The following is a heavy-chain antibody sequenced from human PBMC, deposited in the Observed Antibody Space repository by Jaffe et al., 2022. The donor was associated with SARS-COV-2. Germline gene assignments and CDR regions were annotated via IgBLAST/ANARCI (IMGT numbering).Heavy chain of an antibody. V-gene: IGHV2-5*02. CDR3: AHRQGSVVVVAGGRIAVTDYFDY. J-gene: IGHJ4*02. D-gene: IGHD2-15*01. Sequence: QITLKESGPTLVKPTQTLTLTCTFSGFSLSTSGVGVGWIRQPPGKALEWLALIYWDDDKRYSPSLKSRLTITKDTSKNQVVLTMTNMDPVDTATYYCAHRQGSVVVVAGGRIAVTDYFDYWGQGTLVTVSS. CDR2: IYWDDDK. CDR1: GFSLSTSGVG.